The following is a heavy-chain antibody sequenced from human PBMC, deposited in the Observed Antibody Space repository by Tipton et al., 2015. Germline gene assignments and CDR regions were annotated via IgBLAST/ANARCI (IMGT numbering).Heavy chain of an antibody. CDR3: ARDRAGELSVGDALDI. Sequence: TLSLTCTVSGGSISSYYWSWIRQPPGKGLEWIGYIYYSGSTNYNPSLKSRVTISVDASKNQFSLKLSSVTAADTAVYYCARDRAGELSVGDALDIWGQGTMVTVSS. D-gene: IGHD3-16*02. CDR1: GGSISSYY. V-gene: IGHV4-59*01. CDR2: IYYSGST. J-gene: IGHJ3*02.